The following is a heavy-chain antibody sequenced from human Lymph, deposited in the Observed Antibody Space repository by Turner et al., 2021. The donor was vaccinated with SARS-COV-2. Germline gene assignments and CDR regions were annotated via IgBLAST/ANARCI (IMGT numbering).Heavy chain of an antibody. CDR2: IYYSGST. CDR1: GGSISSGGYY. CDR3: ARARTAGTNYPGDFDY. J-gene: IGHJ4*02. Sequence: QVQLQESGPGLVKPSQTLSLTCTVSGGSISSGGYYWSWFRQHPGKGLEWIGYIYYSGSTYYNPSLKSRVTISVDTSKNQFSLKLSSVTAADTAVYYCARARTAGTNYPGDFDYWGQGTLVTVSS. D-gene: IGHD1-1*01. V-gene: IGHV4-31*03.